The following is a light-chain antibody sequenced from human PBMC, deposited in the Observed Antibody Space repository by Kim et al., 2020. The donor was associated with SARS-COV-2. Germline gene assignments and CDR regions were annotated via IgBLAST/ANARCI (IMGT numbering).Light chain of an antibody. J-gene: IGKJ2*01. CDR1: QSVFHTDNRNY. V-gene: IGKV4-1*01. Sequence: RITINCRSSQSVFHTDNRNYLGWYQQKPGQPPKLLIYLASTRESGVPDRFSGSGSGTDFTLTISSLQAEDMAVYYCHQYYSIPPTFGQGTKVDIK. CDR3: HQYYSIPPT. CDR2: LAS.